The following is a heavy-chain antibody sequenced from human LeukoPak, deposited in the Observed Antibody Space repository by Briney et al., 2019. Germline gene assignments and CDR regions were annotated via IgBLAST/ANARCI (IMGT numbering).Heavy chain of an antibody. Sequence: GGSLRLSCAASGFTFSSYAMHWVRQAPGKGLEWVAVISYDGSNKYYADSVKGRFTISRDNSKNTLYLQMNSLRAEDTAVYYCAKDRTGFTMVRGVIGYWGQGTLVTVSS. CDR3: AKDRTGFTMVRGVIGY. J-gene: IGHJ4*02. D-gene: IGHD3-10*01. CDR1: GFTFSSYA. V-gene: IGHV3-30-3*01. CDR2: ISYDGSNK.